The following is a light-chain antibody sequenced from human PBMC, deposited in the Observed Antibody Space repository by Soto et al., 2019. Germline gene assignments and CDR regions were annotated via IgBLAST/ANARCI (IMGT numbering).Light chain of an antibody. CDR3: RQYASSVT. CDR1: QSFSSTF. CDR2: GAS. Sequence: PGDRATLSCRASQSFSSTFFAWYQQKPGQAPRLLIYGASSRATGIPDRFSGSGSGTDFTLTISRLEPEDFAVYYCRQYASSVTFGQGTKVEIK. J-gene: IGKJ1*01. V-gene: IGKV3-20*01.